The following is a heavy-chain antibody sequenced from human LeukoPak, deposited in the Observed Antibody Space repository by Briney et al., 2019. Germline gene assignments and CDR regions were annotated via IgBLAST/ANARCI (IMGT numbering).Heavy chain of an antibody. CDR1: GFTFSGSA. CDR2: IRSKANSYAT. J-gene: IGHJ4*02. CDR3: CIVRAARREGYFDY. D-gene: IGHD6-6*01. V-gene: IGHV3-73*01. Sequence: GSLRLSCAASGFTFSGSAMHWVRQASGKGLEWVGRIRSKANSYATAYAASVKGRFTISRDDSKNTAYLQMNSLKTEDTAVYYCCIVRAARREGYFDYWGQGTLVTVSS.